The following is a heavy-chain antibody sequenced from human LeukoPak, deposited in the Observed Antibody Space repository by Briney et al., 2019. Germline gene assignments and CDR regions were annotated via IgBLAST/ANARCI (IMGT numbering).Heavy chain of an antibody. V-gene: IGHV4-34*01. CDR3: ARYPGPKGFDY. Sequence: KPSETLSLTCAVYGGSFSGYYWSWIRQPPGKGLEWIGEINHSGSTNYNPSLKSRVTISVDTSKNQFSLKLSSVTAADTAVYYCARYPGPKGFDYWGQGTLVTVSS. CDR1: GGSFSGYY. J-gene: IGHJ4*02. CDR2: INHSGST.